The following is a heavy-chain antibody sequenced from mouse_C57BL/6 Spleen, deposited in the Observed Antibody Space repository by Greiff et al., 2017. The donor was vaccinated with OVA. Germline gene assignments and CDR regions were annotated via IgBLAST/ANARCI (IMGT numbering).Heavy chain of an antibody. CDR2: IDPSDSYT. J-gene: IGHJ3*01. CDR3: ARSGSNYLFAY. V-gene: IGHV1-69*01. Sequence: VQLQQPGAELVMPGASVKLSCKASGYTFTSYWMHWVKQRPGQGLEWIGEIDPSDSYTNYNQTFKGTSTLTVDKSSSTAYMQLSSLTSEDSAVYYCARSGSNYLFAYWGQGTLVTVSA. CDR1: GYTFTSYW. D-gene: IGHD2-5*01.